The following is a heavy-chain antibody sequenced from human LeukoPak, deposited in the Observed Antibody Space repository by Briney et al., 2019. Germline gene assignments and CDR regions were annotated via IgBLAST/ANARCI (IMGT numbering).Heavy chain of an antibody. V-gene: IGHV3-23*01. J-gene: IGHJ4*02. CDR2: ISGGGRTT. Sequence: GGSLRLSCAASGFTFSNHAMSWVRQAPGKGLQWVAVISGGGRTTEYEDFVKGRFTISRDNSKNTLSLQMNRLTVEDTAIYFCAKNVVVKRYIDFWGQGTLVTVSS. D-gene: IGHD2-15*01. CDR1: GFTFSNHA. CDR3: AKNVVVKRYIDF.